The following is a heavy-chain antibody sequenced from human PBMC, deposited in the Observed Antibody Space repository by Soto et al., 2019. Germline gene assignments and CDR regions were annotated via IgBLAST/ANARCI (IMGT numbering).Heavy chain of an antibody. D-gene: IGHD6-6*01. CDR1: GFTFTNYG. V-gene: IGHV1-18*03. Sequence: ASVKVSCKASGFTFTNYGISWVRQAPGQGLEWMGWISAYKGNTNYARKFQGRVTMTTDTSTSTAYLELRSLRSDDMAVYFCASRSGQLPYYFDYWGQGTQVTVSS. CDR3: ASRSGQLPYYFDY. J-gene: IGHJ4*02. CDR2: ISAYKGNT.